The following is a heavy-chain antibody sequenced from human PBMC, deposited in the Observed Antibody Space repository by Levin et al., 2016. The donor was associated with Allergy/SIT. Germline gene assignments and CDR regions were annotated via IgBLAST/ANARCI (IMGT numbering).Heavy chain of an antibody. D-gene: IGHD3-3*01. CDR3: ARDSKYYDFWSGYSL. Sequence: SETLSLTCTVSGGSISNYYWSWIRQHPGKGLEWIGYIYYSGSTYYNPSLKSRVTISVDTSKNQFSLKLSSVTAADTAVYYCARDSKYYDFWSGYSLWGQGTLVTVSS. CDR2: IYYSGST. CDR1: GGSISNYY. V-gene: IGHV4-59*06. J-gene: IGHJ4*02.